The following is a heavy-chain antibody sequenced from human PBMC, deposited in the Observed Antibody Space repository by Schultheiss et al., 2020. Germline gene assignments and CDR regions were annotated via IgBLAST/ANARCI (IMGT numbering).Heavy chain of an antibody. J-gene: IGHJ5*02. CDR2: IKHSGST. V-gene: IGHV4-34*01. CDR1: GGSFSGYY. Sequence: SETLSLTCAVYGGSFSGYYWSWIRQPPGKGLEWIGEIKHSGSTNYNPSLKSRVTISVDRSKNQFSLKLSSVTAADTAVYYCASGGGPNWFDPWGQGTLVTVSS. D-gene: IGHD2-15*01. CDR3: ASGGGPNWFDP.